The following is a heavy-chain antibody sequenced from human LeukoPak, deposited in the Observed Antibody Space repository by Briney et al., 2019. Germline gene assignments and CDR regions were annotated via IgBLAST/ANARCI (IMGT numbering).Heavy chain of an antibody. D-gene: IGHD6-13*01. Sequence: GGSLRLSCAASGFTFDDYAMHWVRQAPGKGLEWVSGISWNSGSIGYADSVKGRFTISRDNAKNSLYLQMNSLRAEDTALYYCAKDNYSSSGPVGYWGQGTLVTVSS. CDR3: AKDNYSSSGPVGY. V-gene: IGHV3-9*01. CDR1: GFTFDDYA. CDR2: ISWNSGSI. J-gene: IGHJ4*02.